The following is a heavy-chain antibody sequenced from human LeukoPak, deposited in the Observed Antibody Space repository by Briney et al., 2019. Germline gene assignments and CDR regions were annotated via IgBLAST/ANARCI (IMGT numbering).Heavy chain of an antibody. CDR3: ARDARISYYFGSGSYYFPDY. CDR2: INSRSSDI. V-gene: IGHV3-21*01. J-gene: IGHJ4*02. Sequence: GGSLRLSCAASGFTFSRYTMNWVRQAPGKGLEWVSSINSRSSDIYYADSVKGRSTISRDNSRNTLYLQMNSLRAEDTAVYYCARDARISYYFGSGSYYFPDYWGQGTLVTVSS. D-gene: IGHD3-10*01. CDR1: GFTFSRYT.